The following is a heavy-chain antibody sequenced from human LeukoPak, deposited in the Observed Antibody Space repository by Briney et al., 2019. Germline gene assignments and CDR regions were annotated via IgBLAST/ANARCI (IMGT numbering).Heavy chain of an antibody. CDR1: RFTFSSYG. D-gene: IGHD5-24*01. J-gene: IGHJ4*02. Sequence: GGSLRLSCAASRFTFSSYGMHWVRQAPGKGLEWVAFIRYDGSNIYYADSVKGRFTISRDNSKNTLYLQMNSLRAEDTAVYYCAKDSEDGHNCAPFDYWGQGTLVTVSS. CDR2: IRYDGSNI. CDR3: AKDSEDGHNCAPFDY. V-gene: IGHV3-30*02.